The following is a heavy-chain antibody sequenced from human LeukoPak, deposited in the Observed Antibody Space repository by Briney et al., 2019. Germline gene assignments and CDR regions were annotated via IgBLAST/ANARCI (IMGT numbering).Heavy chain of an antibody. CDR2: INPNSGGT. V-gene: IGHV1-2*04. CDR1: GYTFTGYY. CDR3: ARGGAVAYSYYYYGMDV. D-gene: IGHD6-19*01. J-gene: IGHJ6*02. Sequence: ASVKVSCKASGYTFTGYYMHWVRQAPGQGLEWMGWINPNSGGTNYAQKFQGWVTMTRDTSISTAYMELSRLRSDDTAVYYCARGGAVAYSYYYYGMDVWGQGTTVTVSS.